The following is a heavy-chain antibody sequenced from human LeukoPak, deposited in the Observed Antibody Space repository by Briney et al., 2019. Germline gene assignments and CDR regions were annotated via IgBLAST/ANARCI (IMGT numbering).Heavy chain of an antibody. Sequence: GGSLRLSCAASGFTFSSYNMNWVRQAPGKGLEWVSSISSSSSYIYYADPVKGRFTISRDNAKNSLYLQMNSLRAEDTAVYYCARDKIAAAGTDYYYGMDVWGQGTTVTVSS. V-gene: IGHV3-21*01. CDR3: ARDKIAAAGTDYYYGMDV. CDR1: GFTFSSYN. J-gene: IGHJ6*02. CDR2: ISSSSSYI. D-gene: IGHD6-13*01.